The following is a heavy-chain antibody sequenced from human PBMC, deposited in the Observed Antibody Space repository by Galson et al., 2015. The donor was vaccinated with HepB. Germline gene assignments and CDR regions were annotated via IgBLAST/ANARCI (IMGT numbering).Heavy chain of an antibody. Sequence: SLRLSCAASGFTFSSYGMHWVRQAPGKGLEWVAVISYDGSNKYYADSVKGRFTISRDNSENTLYLQMNSLRAEDTAVYYCAKDGQTMTTDPIYWYFDLWGRGTLVTVSS. CDR3: AKDGQTMTTDPIYWYFDL. J-gene: IGHJ2*01. V-gene: IGHV3-30*18. D-gene: IGHD4-11*01. CDR1: GFTFSSYG. CDR2: ISYDGSNK.